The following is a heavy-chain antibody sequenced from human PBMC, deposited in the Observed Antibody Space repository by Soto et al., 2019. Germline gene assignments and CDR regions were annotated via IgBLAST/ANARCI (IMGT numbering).Heavy chain of an antibody. D-gene: IGHD1-26*01. J-gene: IGHJ6*02. V-gene: IGHV3-30-3*01. CDR1: GFTFSSYA. CDR2: ISYDGSNK. CDR3: ARVGTTYYYYYGMDV. Sequence: GGSLRLSCAASGFTFSSYAMHWVRQAPGKGLEWVAVISYDGSNKYYADSVKGRFTISRDNSKNTLYLQMNSLRAEDTAVYYCARVGTTYYYYYGMDVWGQGTTVTDSS.